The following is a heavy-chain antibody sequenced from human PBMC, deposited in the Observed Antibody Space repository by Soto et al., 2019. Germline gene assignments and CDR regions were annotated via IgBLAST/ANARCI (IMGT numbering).Heavy chain of an antibody. J-gene: IGHJ4*02. D-gene: IGHD5-18*01. Sequence: ASVKVSCKASGFTFTSSAVQWVRQARGQRLEWIGWIVVGSGNTNYAQKFQERVTITRDMSTSTAYMELSSLRSEDTAVYYCAAGVRGYSYGFDYWVQGTLVTVSS. V-gene: IGHV1-58*01. CDR1: GFTFTSSA. CDR2: IVVGSGNT. CDR3: AAGVRGYSYGFDY.